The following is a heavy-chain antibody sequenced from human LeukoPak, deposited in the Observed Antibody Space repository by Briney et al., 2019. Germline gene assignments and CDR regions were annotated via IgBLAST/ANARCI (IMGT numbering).Heavy chain of an antibody. CDR1: GFTFDDYT. Sequence: GGSLRLSCAASGFTFDDYTMHLVPQAPGKGPEWDSGVRSNGGRTHYADSVEGRFTISRDNSKNTVYLQMNSLRAEDTAVYYCAKDAEAYCGGDCYSRPLMAFDYWGQGTLVTVSS. J-gene: IGHJ4*02. CDR3: AKDAEAYCGGDCYSRPLMAFDY. V-gene: IGHV3-23*01. CDR2: VRSNGGRT. D-gene: IGHD2-21*02.